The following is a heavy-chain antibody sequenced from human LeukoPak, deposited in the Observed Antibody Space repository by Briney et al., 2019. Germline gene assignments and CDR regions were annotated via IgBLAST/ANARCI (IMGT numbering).Heavy chain of an antibody. CDR2: IIPIFGTA. J-gene: IGHJ3*02. Sequence: SVKVSCKASVGTVSSYATSWLRQAPGQRLEWMGGIIPIFGTANYAQKFQGRVTITTDESTSTAYMELSSLRSDDTAVYYCARDWSFGPDNNAFDIWGQGTMVTVSS. V-gene: IGHV1-69*05. CDR1: VGTVSSYA. CDR3: ARDWSFGPDNNAFDI. D-gene: IGHD1-26*01.